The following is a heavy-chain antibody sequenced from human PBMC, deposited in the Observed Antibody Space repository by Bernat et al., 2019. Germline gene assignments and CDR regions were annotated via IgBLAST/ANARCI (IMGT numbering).Heavy chain of an antibody. J-gene: IGHJ5*02. CDR1: GGSISSYY. D-gene: IGHD3-10*01. CDR2: IYYSGST. V-gene: IGHV4-59*08. Sequence: QVQLQESGPGLVKPSETLSLTCTVSGGSISSYYWSWIRQPPGKGLEWIGYIYYSGSTNYNPSLKSRVTISVDTSKNQFSLKLSSVTAADTAVYYCARHATGMVRGVIILKNWFDPWGQGTLVTVSS. CDR3: ARHATGMVRGVIILKNWFDP.